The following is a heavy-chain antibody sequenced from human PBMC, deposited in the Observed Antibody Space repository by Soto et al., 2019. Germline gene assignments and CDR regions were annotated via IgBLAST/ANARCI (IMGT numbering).Heavy chain of an antibody. J-gene: IGHJ4*01. CDR2: ISGGGITT. V-gene: IGHV3-23*01. D-gene: IGHD6-19*01. CDR3: SKVPVAGLGY. Sequence: GWCPELGRAVCRFTFRSSAVGLFLQAPGKGLEWVSAISGGGITTHYADSVKGRFTISRDNSNKTLYLQMNSLRVEDTAVYYGSKVPVAGLGYWGHGTLVTVS. CDR1: RFTFRSSA.